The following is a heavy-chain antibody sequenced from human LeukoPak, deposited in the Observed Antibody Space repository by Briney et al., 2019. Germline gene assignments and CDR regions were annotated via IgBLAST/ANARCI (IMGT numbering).Heavy chain of an antibody. D-gene: IGHD6-19*01. V-gene: IGHV4-61*01. CDR2: IYYSGST. J-gene: IGHJ4*02. CDR1: GGSVSSGSYY. CDR3: ARWVRDPSSGWSLDY. Sequence: SETLSLTCTVSGGSVSSGSYYWSWIRQPPGKGLEWIGYIYYSGSTNYNPSLKSRVTISVDTSKNQFSLKLSSVTAADTAVYCCARWVRDPSSGWSLDYWGQGTLVTVSS.